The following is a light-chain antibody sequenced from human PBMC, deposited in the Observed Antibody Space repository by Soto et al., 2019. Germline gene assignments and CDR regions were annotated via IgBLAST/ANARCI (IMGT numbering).Light chain of an antibody. CDR2: DVT. CDR1: SSDVGGYNY. J-gene: IGLJ3*02. Sequence: QSALTQPASVSGSPGQSITISCTGTSSDVGGYNYVCWYQQHPGRAPKLMIYDVTIRPSGISNRFSGSKSGNTASLTISGLQAEDEADYYCSSYTTTTTLVVFGGGTKLTVL. V-gene: IGLV2-14*03. CDR3: SSYTTTTTLVV.